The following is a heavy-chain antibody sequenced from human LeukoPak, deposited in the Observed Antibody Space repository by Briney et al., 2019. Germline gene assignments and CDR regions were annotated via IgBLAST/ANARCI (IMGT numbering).Heavy chain of an antibody. CDR2: FYSSVST. CDR1: GGSIKTYY. CDR3: VREKLYTSSWGFQH. Sequence: SETLSLTCAVSGGSIKTYYWSWIRQSAGTGLEWIGRFYSSVSTTYNPSLKSRVTMSVDTSNNLFFLNLTSVTAADTAVYFCVREKLYTSSWGFQHWARAPWSPSPQ. V-gene: IGHV4-4*07. J-gene: IGHJ1*01. D-gene: IGHD6-13*01.